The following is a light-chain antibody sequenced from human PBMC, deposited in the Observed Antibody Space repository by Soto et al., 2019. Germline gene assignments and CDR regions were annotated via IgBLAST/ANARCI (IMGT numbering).Light chain of an antibody. CDR1: QRINSY. V-gene: IGKV1-39*01. Sequence: IQMTQSQSSLSASVGNRFTITCRASQRINSYLNWYQQKPWKAPNLLIYAASSLQSGVPSRFSGSGSGTDFTLTISSLQPEDFATYYCQQSYSPPPAFGQGTRLEIK. CDR2: AAS. J-gene: IGKJ5*01. CDR3: QQSYSPPPA.